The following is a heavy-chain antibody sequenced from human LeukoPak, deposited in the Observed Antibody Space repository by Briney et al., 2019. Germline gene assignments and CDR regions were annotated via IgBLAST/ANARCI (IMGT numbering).Heavy chain of an antibody. Sequence: PGGSLRLSCAASGFTSSSYWMSWVRQAPGKGRGWVANIKGGGREKDYVGCVKGRFTVCRDNAKKSQYLQMNSLRDEDTAVYYCATPMRFDYWGQGTLVTVSS. V-gene: IGHV3-7*05. CDR2: IKGGGREK. CDR1: GFTSSSYW. CDR3: ATPMRFDY. J-gene: IGHJ4*02.